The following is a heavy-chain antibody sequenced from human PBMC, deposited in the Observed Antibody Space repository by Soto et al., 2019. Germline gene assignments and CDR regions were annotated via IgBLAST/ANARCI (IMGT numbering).Heavy chain of an antibody. CDR1: AGTFSSHV. CDR2: IIRVFGTA. D-gene: IGHD3-3*01. V-gene: IGHV1-69*13. J-gene: IGHJ6*02. CDR3: TSSIFGVAYYYGMDV. Sequence: SVKVSCKTSAGTFSSHVIRWARPAPGKGLEWMGGIIRVFGTANYAQKFQGRVTITADESTSTAYMELSSLRSEDTAVYYCTSSIFGVAYYYGMDVWGQATTVTVSS.